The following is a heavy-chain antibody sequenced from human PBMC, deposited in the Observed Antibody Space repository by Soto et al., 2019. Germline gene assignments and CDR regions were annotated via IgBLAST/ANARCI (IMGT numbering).Heavy chain of an antibody. CDR1: GFSVSSNY. CDR2: IYSGGNT. CDR3: GRRPNYYGMDV. J-gene: IGHJ6*02. V-gene: IGHV3-66*01. Sequence: GGSLRLSCAASGFSVSSNYLNWVRQAPGKGLEWVSVIYSGGNTYYADSVKGRFTISRDNSENTLFLQMNSLRAEDTAVYYCGRRPNYYGMDVWGQGTTVTVSS.